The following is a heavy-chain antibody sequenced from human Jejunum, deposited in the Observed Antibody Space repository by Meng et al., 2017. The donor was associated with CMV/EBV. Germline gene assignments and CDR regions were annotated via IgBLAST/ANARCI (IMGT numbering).Heavy chain of an antibody. J-gene: IGHJ4*02. CDR2: IYWNDDK. V-gene: IGHV2-5*01. CDR1: TSGVG. D-gene: IGHD3-16*02. Sequence: TSGVGVAWIRQPPGKALEWLALIYWNDDKRYISSLKSRLTVTKDTSKNQVVLTMTNMDPVDTATYYCAHNSHHPWGTYRDYYFDYWGQGTLVIVSS. CDR3: AHNSHHPWGTYRDYYFDY.